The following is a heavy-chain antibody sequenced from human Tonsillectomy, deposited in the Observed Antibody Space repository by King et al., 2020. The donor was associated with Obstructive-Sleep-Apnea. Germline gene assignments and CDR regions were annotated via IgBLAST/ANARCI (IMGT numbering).Heavy chain of an antibody. CDR3: AKDYPWPPG. J-gene: IGHJ4*02. CDR1: GFTFKNYA. D-gene: IGHD5-24*01. CDR2: ISGGGRTT. V-gene: IGHV3-23*04. Sequence: DVQLVESGGGLVQPGGSLRLSCAASGFTFKNYAMSWVRQAPGKGLEWVSGISGGGRTTYYADSVKGRFTISRDNSKNILYLQMNSLRAEDTAVYYCAKDYPWPPGWGQGTLLTVSS.